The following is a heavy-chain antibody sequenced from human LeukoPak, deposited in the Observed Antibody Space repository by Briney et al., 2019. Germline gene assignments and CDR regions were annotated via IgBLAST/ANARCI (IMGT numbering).Heavy chain of an antibody. CDR1: GLTFSSYS. CDR3: ARDGGDGVVVTYFDY. J-gene: IGHJ4*02. D-gene: IGHD2-21*02. CDR2: ISSSSSYI. Sequence: GGSLRLSCAASGLTFSSYSMNWVRQAPGKGLEWVSSISSSSSYIYYADSVNGRFTISRDNAKNSLYLQMDSLRADDTAVYYCARDGGDGVVVTYFDYWGQGTLVTVSS. V-gene: IGHV3-21*01.